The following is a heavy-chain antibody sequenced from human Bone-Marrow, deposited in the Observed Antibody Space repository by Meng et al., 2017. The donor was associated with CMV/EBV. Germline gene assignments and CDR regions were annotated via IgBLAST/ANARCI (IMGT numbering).Heavy chain of an antibody. CDR1: GFTFTSSA. CDR3: AARIHILRVNTQDLSSGEAFDI. Sequence: SVKVSCKASGFTFTSSAVQWVRQARGQRLEWIGWIVVGSGNTNYAQKFQERVTITRDMSTSTAYTELSSLRSEDTAVYYCAARIHILRVNTQDLSSGEAFDIWGQGTMVTVSS. CDR2: IVVGSGNT. V-gene: IGHV1-58*01. D-gene: IGHD2-15*01. J-gene: IGHJ3*02.